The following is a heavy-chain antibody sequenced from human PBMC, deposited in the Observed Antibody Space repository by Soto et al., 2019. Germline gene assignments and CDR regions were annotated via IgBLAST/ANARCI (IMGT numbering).Heavy chain of an antibody. Sequence: PATLSLTCTISGGSISSSSYFWGWIRQPPGKGLEWIGSIYYSGSTNYNPSLKSRVTTSEDTSKNQFSLKLSSVTAADTAVYYCARVSNWFDPWGQGTLVTVSS. V-gene: IGHV4-39*07. J-gene: IGHJ5*02. CDR3: ARVSNWFDP. CDR1: GGSISSSSYF. CDR2: IYYSGST.